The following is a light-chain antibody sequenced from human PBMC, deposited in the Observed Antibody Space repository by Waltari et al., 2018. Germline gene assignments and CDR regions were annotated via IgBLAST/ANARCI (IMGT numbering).Light chain of an antibody. J-gene: IGLJ2*01. CDR2: DDN. Sequence: NFMLTQPHSVSESPGTTVTISCTRSSGSIASTNVQWHQQRPGSAPTTVIYDDNQSPSGVPDRFSGSIDSSSNSASLTISGLKAEDEADYYCQSDDSSNKKIFGGGTKLTVL. V-gene: IGLV6-57*03. CDR1: SGSIASTN. CDR3: QSDDSSNKKI.